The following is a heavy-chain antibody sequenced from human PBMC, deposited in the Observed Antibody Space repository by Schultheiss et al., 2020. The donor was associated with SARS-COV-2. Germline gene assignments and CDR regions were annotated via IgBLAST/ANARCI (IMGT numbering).Heavy chain of an antibody. CDR1: GGSISSSSYY. J-gene: IGHJ6*03. CDR3: ARDRLLWFGEFKYYMDV. V-gene: IGHV4-39*07. CDR2: IYYSGST. D-gene: IGHD3-10*01. Sequence: SETLSLTCTVSGGSISSSSYYWSWIRQPPGKGLEWLGYIYYSGSTYYNPSLKSRVTISVDTSKNQFSLKLSSVTAADTAVYYCARDRLLWFGEFKYYMDVWGKGTTVTVSS.